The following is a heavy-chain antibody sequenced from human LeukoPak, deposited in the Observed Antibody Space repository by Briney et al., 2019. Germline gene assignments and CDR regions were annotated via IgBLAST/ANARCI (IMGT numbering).Heavy chain of an antibody. CDR2: INPNSGGT. D-gene: IGHD6-13*01. Sequence: GASVKVSCKASGYTFTGYYMNWVRQAPGQGLEWMGWINPNSGGTNYAQKFQGRVTMTRDTSISTAYMELSRLRSDDTAVYYCASPRNNPNRIAAAADHYYYGMDVWGQGTTVTVSS. CDR1: GYTFTGYY. V-gene: IGHV1-2*02. CDR3: ASPRNNPNRIAAAADHYYYGMDV. J-gene: IGHJ6*02.